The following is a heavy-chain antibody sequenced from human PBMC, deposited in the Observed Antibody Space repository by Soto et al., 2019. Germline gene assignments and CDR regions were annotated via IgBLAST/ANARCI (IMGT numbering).Heavy chain of an antibody. V-gene: IGHV3-30-3*01. CDR1: GFTFSSYA. D-gene: IGHD6-13*01. CDR3: STSPGTFHSRSWYPGLYYYYGREV. J-gene: IGHJ6*01. CDR2: ISYDGSNK. Sequence: GGSLRRSCAASGFTFSSYAMHWVRQAPGKGLEWVAVISYDGSNKYYADSVRGRFTISRDNSKNTLYLQMKRPGAEDTAVYYCSTSPGTFHSRSWYPGLYYYYGREVWRQGP.